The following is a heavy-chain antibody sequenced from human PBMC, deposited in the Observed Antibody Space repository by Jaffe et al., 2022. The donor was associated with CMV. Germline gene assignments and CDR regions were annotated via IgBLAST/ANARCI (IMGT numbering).Heavy chain of an antibody. V-gene: IGHV5-51*01. CDR1: GYSFTSYW. Sequence: EVQLVQSGAEVKKPGESLKISCKGSGYSFTSYWIGWVRQMPGKGLEWMGIIYPGDSDTRYSPSFQGQVTISADKSISTAYLQWSSLKASDTAMYYCARHGPVVVPAASWNNYYYYYGMDVWGQGTTVTVSS. D-gene: IGHD2-2*01. CDR3: ARHGPVVVPAASWNNYYYYYGMDV. J-gene: IGHJ6*02. CDR2: IYPGDSDT.